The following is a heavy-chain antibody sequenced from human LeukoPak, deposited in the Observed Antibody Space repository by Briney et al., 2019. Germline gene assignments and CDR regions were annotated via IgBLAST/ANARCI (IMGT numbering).Heavy chain of an antibody. Sequence: PWGSLRLSCAASGFTFSDYYMSWIRQAPGKGLEWVSYISSSGSTIYYGDSVKGRFTISRDNAKNSLYLRMNSLRAEDTAVYNCARDPCSGGNCYFASWGQGTLVTVSS. V-gene: IGHV3-11*04. CDR2: ISSSGSTI. J-gene: IGHJ4*02. CDR3: ARDPCSGGNCYFAS. CDR1: GFTFSDYY. D-gene: IGHD2-15*01.